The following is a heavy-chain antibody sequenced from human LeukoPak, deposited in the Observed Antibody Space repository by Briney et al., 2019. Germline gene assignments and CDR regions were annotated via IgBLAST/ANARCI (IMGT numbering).Heavy chain of an antibody. CDR2: ISSGGNSK. Sequence: GGSLRLSCAASGFTFNNYEMNWVRQAPGKGLEWVSYISSGGNSKYYADSLRGRFTISRDNAKNSLYLQMNSLRVEDTAIYYCAGEATVSSGWIDYWGQGTLVTVSS. CDR1: GFTFNNYE. J-gene: IGHJ4*02. D-gene: IGHD6-19*01. CDR3: AGEATVSSGWIDY. V-gene: IGHV3-48*03.